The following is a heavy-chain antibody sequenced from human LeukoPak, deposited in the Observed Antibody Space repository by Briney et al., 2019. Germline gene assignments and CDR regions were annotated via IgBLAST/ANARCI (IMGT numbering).Heavy chain of an antibody. Sequence: ASVKVSCKASGYTFTSYAMHWVRQAPGQRLEWMGWINAGNGNTKYSQKFQGSVTITRDTSASTAYMELSSLRSEDTAVYYCARDPRVRYFDHDAFDIWGQGTMVTVSS. CDR1: GYTFTSYA. V-gene: IGHV1-3*01. CDR2: INAGNGNT. CDR3: ARDPRVRYFDHDAFDI. D-gene: IGHD3-9*01. J-gene: IGHJ3*02.